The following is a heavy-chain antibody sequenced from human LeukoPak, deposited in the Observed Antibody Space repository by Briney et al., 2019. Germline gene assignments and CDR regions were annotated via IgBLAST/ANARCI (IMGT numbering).Heavy chain of an antibody. CDR1: GGSIDSGGYH. Sequence: SQTLSLTCSVSGGSIDSGGYHWNWIRQSPGKGLECIGRIKATGSTTYNPSLKGRVTILLDKPKNQFSLTLTPVTAADTAVYYCARGFGYGSGDYSWFDSWGQGTLVSVSS. V-gene: IGHV4-61*02. CDR3: ARGFGYGSGDYSWFDS. D-gene: IGHD3-10*01. CDR2: IKATGST. J-gene: IGHJ5*01.